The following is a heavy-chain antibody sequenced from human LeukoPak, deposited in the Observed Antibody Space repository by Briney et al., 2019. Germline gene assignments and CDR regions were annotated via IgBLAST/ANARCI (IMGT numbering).Heavy chain of an antibody. CDR1: GYTFTGYY. J-gene: IGHJ1*01. CDR2: INPNSGGT. CDR3: ARIKRSTAEYFQH. D-gene: IGHD3-16*01. Sequence: ASVKVSCKASGYTFTGYYMHWVRQAPGQGLEWMGRINPNSGGTNYAQKFQGRVTMTRDTSISTAYMELSRLRSDDTAVYYCARIKRSTAEYFQHWGQGTLVTVSS. V-gene: IGHV1-2*06.